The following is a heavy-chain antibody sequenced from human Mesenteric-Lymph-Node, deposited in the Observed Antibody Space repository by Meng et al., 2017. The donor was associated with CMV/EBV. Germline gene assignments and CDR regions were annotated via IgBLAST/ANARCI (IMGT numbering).Heavy chain of an antibody. CDR2: ISSSGSTI. D-gene: IGHD6-19*01. J-gene: IGHJ6*02. V-gene: IGHV3-48*03. CDR1: GFTLSSYE. Sequence: GGSLRLSCAASGFTLSSYEMNWVRQAPGKGLEWVSYISSSGSTIYYVDSVKGRFTISRDNAKNSLYLQMNSLRAEDSAVYYCVRDLLNTGYSSGWSHPLYFYFGMDVWGQGTTVTVSS. CDR3: VRDLLNTGYSSGWSHPLYFYFGMDV.